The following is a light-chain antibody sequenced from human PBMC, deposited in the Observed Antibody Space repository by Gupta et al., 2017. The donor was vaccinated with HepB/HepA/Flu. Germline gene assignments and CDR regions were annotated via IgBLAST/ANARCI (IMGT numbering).Light chain of an antibody. J-gene: IGKJ1*01. CDR3: QQYDNPPPWT. Sequence: DIQMTQSPSSLSASVGDRVTITCQASQDISKYLISHHQKPGKTPKFLISDASNLETGVPSRFSGSGFGTDFTFTISSLQPEDSATYYCQQYDNPPPWTLRQGTKVEIK. CDR2: DAS. V-gene: IGKV1-33*01. CDR1: QDISKY.